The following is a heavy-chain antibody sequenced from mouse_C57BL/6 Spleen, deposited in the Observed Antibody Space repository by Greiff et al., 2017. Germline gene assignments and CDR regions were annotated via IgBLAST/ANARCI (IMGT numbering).Heavy chain of an antibody. CDR2: IDPETGGT. V-gene: IGHV1-15*01. Sequence: QVQLQQSGAELVRPGASVTLSCKASGYTFTDYEMHWVKQTPVHGLEWIGAIDPETGGTAYNQKFKGKAILTADKSSSTAYMELRSLTSEDSAVYYCTRSKVGRLRRGDAMDYWGQGTSVTVSS. CDR1: GYTFTDYE. J-gene: IGHJ4*01. D-gene: IGHD2-4*01. CDR3: TRSKVGRLRRGDAMDY.